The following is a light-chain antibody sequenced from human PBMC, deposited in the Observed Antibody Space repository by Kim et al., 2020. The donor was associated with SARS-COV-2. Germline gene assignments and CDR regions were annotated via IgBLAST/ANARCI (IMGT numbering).Light chain of an antibody. J-gene: IGLJ2*01. V-gene: IGLV3-19*01. CDR2: GKY. Sequence: SSELTQDPAVSVALGQTATLKCQGDSLRSYFASWYQKKPGQAPVLVIFGKYNRPSGIPDRFSGSSSGNTASLTITGAQAEDEADYYCCSRDNNGNNVVFGGGTKVTVL. CDR3: CSRDNNGNNVV. CDR1: SLRSYF.